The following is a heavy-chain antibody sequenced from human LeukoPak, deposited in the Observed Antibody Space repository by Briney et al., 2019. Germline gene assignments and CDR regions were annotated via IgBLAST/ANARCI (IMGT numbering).Heavy chain of an antibody. CDR3: ARYLRSNWFDP. CDR2: MYIGGST. Sequence: SETLSLTCTVSGGSISSYYLSWIRQPAGKGLEWIGRMYIGGSTSYNPSLKSRVTMSVDTPKNQFSLNLSSVTAADTAVYYCARYLRSNWFDPWGQGTLVTVSS. J-gene: IGHJ5*02. CDR1: GGSISSYY. V-gene: IGHV4-4*07.